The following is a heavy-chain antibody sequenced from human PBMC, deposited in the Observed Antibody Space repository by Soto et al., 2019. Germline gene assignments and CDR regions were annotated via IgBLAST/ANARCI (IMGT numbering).Heavy chain of an antibody. J-gene: IGHJ4*02. V-gene: IGHV3-30-3*01. D-gene: IGHD2-15*01. Sequence: QVHLAESGGGVVQPGRSLRLSCVASGFTFSSHAVHWVRQAPGKGLEWVAVISFDGSNKHYADSVKGRFTISRDNSKKTLYLQMNSLSAEDTAVYSCASWGGSGGSCYWGPFDFWGQGTLVTVSS. CDR1: GFTFSSHA. CDR2: ISFDGSNK. CDR3: ASWGGSGGSCYWGPFDF.